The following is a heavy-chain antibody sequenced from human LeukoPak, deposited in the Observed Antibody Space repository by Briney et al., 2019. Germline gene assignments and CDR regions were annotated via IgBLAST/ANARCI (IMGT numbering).Heavy chain of an antibody. J-gene: IGHJ6*02. Sequence: PGGSLRLSCAASGFTFSSYDMSWVRQAPGKGLEWVSAISGSGSSTYYADSVKGRFTISRDNTKNTLYLQMSSLRAEDTAVYYCATMARHLRWGMDVWGQGTTVTVSS. V-gene: IGHV3-23*01. D-gene: IGHD5-24*01. CDR2: ISGSGSST. CDR1: GFTFSSYD. CDR3: ATMARHLRWGMDV.